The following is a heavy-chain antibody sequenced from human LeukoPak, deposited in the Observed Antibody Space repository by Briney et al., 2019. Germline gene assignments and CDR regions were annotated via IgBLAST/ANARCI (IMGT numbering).Heavy chain of an antibody. V-gene: IGHV4-59*01. CDR2: IYSSGTA. J-gene: IGHJ4*01. D-gene: IGHD2-15*01. CDR3: ARESVVGSSYYLDY. CDR1: GGSLSNYY. Sequence: PSETLSLTCTVSGGSLSNYYWTWIRQTPGKGPEWIGYIYSSGTANYNPSLKSRVSISQDTSKNQFSLTMNSVTAADTAIYYCARESVVGSSYYLDYWGHGTLVTVSS.